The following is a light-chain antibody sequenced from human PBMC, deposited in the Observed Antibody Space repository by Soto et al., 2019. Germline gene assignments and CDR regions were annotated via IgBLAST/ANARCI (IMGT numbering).Light chain of an antibody. CDR2: DAS. CDR1: QSVSSY. J-gene: IGKJ5*01. CDR3: QKYNNWPIT. V-gene: IGKV3-11*01. Sequence: EIVLTQSPATLSLSPGGRATLSCMASQSVSSYLAWYQQKPGQAPRLLIYDASNRATGIPARFSGSGSGTDFTLTISSLEPEDFAAYYCQKYNNWPITFGQGTRREIK.